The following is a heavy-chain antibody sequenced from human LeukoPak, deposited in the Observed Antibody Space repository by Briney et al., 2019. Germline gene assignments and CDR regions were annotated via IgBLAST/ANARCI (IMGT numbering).Heavy chain of an antibody. Sequence: SETLSLTCTVSGGSISSYYWSRIRQPAGKGLEWIGRIYTSGSTNYNPTLKSRVTMSVDTSKNQFSLKLSSVTAADTAVYYCARDNYYYDSGGSQPFDYWGQGTLVTVSS. J-gene: IGHJ4*02. CDR1: GGSISSYY. V-gene: IGHV4-4*07. CDR2: IYTSGST. CDR3: ARDNYYYDSGGSQPFDY. D-gene: IGHD3-22*01.